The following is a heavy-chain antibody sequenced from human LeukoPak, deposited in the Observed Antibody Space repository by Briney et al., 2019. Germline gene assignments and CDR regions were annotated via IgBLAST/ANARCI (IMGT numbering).Heavy chain of an antibody. CDR3: ARGRDRDGYNSGDYYYYGMNV. CDR1: GDSVSSNSAA. V-gene: IGHV6-1*01. J-gene: IGHJ6*02. Sequence: SQTLSLTCAISGDSVSSNSAAWNWIRQSPSRGLEWLGRTYYRSKWYNDYAVSVKSRITINPDTSKNQFSLQLNSVTPEDTAVYYCARGRDRDGYNSGDYYYYGMNVWGQGTTVTVSS. CDR2: TYYRSKWYN. D-gene: IGHD5-24*01.